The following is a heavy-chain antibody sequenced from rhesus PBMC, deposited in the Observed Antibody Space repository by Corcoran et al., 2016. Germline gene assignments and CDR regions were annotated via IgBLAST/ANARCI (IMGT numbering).Heavy chain of an antibody. Sequence: EVQLVESGGGLVQPGGSLRLSWAASGFTFSDYYMNWVRQAQGKGAEWVGFIRNKANGGKAESAASVKCRFTISRDDSKSIASLQMNSLKTEDTAVYYCARRIAAASFDYWGQGVLVTVSS. D-gene: IGHD6-25*01. J-gene: IGHJ4*01. CDR1: GFTFSDYY. CDR3: ARRIAAASFDY. V-gene: IGHV3S22*01. CDR2: IRNKANGGKA.